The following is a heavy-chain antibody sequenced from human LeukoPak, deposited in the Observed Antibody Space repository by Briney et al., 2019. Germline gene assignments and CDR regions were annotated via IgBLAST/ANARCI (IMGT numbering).Heavy chain of an antibody. J-gene: IGHJ6*02. D-gene: IGHD3-22*01. V-gene: IGHV3-15*04. CDR1: GFTFSNAW. Sequence: PGGSLRLSCAASGFTFSNAWMNWVRQAPGKWLEWVGRIESKTDGGTTHYAAPVKGRFTISRDDSKNTLYLQMNSLKTEDTAVYYCTTLSIIVVNWGQGTTVTVSS. CDR2: IESKTDGGTT. CDR3: TTLSIIVVN.